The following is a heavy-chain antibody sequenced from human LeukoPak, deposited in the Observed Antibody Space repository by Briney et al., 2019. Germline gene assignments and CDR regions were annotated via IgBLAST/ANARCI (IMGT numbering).Heavy chain of an antibody. CDR1: GFTFDDYA. CDR2: ISWNSGSI. V-gene: IGHV3-9*01. J-gene: IGHJ6*03. Sequence: GGSLRLSCAASGFTFDDYAMHWVRQAPGKGLEWVSGISWNSGSIGYADSVKGRFTISRDNAKNSLYLQMNSLRAEDTALYYCAKDMGGRVRGVRGPLTMDVWGKGTTVTISS. D-gene: IGHD3-10*01. CDR3: AKDMGGRVRGVRGPLTMDV.